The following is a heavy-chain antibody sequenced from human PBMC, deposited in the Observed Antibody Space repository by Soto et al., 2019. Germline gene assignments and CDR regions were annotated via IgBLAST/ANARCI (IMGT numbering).Heavy chain of an antibody. CDR2: IYSGGST. D-gene: IGHD6-19*01. CDR3: ARDARGIAVAERYYYGMDV. J-gene: IGHJ6*02. Sequence: GGSLRLSCAASGFTVSSNYMSWVRQAPGKGLEWVSVIYSGGSTYYADSVKGRFTISRDNSKNTLYLQMNSLRAEDTAVYYCARDARGIAVAERYYYGMDVWGQGTTVTVSS. CDR1: GFTVSSNY. V-gene: IGHV3-53*01.